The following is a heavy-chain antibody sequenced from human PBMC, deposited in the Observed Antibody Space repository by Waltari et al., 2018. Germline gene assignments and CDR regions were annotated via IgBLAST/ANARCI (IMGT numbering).Heavy chain of an antibody. CDR1: GFTFSSYA. D-gene: IGHD3-9*01. CDR3: AREYYDILTGYYSYYYYGMDV. V-gene: IGHV3-30*01. Sequence: QVQLVESGGGVVQPGRSLRLSCAASGFTFSSYAMHWVRQAPGKGLAWVAVISYDGSNKYYADSVKGRFTISRDNSKNTLYLQMNSLRAEDTAVYYCAREYYDILTGYYSYYYYGMDVWGQGTTVTVSS. J-gene: IGHJ6*02. CDR2: ISYDGSNK.